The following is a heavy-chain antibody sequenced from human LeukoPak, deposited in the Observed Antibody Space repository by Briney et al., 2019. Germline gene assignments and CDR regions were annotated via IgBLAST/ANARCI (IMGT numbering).Heavy chain of an antibody. CDR3: ARGGDSSPRKYYFDY. CDR2: ISSSGITI. V-gene: IGHV3-11*04. D-gene: IGHD6-13*01. CDR1: GFTFSDYY. Sequence: PGGSLRLSCAASGFTFSDYYMSWIRQAPGKGLEWVSYISSSGITIYYADSVKGRFTISRDNAKNSLYLQMNSLRAEDTAVYYCARGGDSSPRKYYFDYWGQGTLVTVSS. J-gene: IGHJ4*02.